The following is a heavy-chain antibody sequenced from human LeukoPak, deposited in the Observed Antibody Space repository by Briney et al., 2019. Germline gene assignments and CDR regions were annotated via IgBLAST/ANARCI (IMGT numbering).Heavy chain of an antibody. CDR3: AKSGYCGGDCYSKDLDY. CDR2: INGSGGRT. CDR1: GFTFSSYA. Sequence: GGFLRLSCAASGFTFSSYAMSWVRQAPGKGLEWVSGINGSGGRTYYTDSVKGRFTISRDNSKNTLYLQMNSLRAEDTAVYYCAKSGYCGGDCYSKDLDYWGQGTLVTVSS. D-gene: IGHD2-21*02. J-gene: IGHJ4*02. V-gene: IGHV3-23*01.